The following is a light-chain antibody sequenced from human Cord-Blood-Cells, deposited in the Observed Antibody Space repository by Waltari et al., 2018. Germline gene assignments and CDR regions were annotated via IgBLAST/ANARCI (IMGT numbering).Light chain of an antibody. CDR2: DVS. J-gene: IGLJ7*01. V-gene: IGLV2-14*01. CDR1: SSDVGGYNY. Sequence: QSALTQPASVSGSPGQSITISCTGTSSDVGGYNYVSWYQQHPGKAPKLMIYDVSNRPSGVSNRFPGSKSGNTASLPISGLQAEDEADYYCSSYTSSSNAVFGGGTQLTVL. CDR3: SSYTSSSNAV.